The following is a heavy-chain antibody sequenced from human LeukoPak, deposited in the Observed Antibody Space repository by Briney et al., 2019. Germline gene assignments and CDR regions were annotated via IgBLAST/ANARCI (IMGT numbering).Heavy chain of an antibody. CDR2: ISSSSSYI. CDR1: GFTFSSYS. V-gene: IGHV3-21*01. CDR3: ARELGGDYDILTGYDY. Sequence: PGGSLRLSCAASGFTFSSYSMNWVRQAPGKGLEWFSSISSSSSYIYYADSVKGRFTISRDNAKNSLYLQMNSLRAEDTAVYYCARELGGDYDILTGYDYWGQGTLVTVSS. D-gene: IGHD3-9*01. J-gene: IGHJ4*02.